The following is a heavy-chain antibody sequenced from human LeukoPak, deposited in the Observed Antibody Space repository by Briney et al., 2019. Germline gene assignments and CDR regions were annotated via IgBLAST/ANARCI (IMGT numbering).Heavy chain of an antibody. Sequence: PGGSLRLSCAASGFTFSSYGMNWVRQAPGKGLEWVSVVSGGGGATYYADSVKGRFTISRDNSKNTLYLQMNSLRVEDTAVYYCAHETGAQSRDHYYDVDVWGQGTTVTVSS. V-gene: IGHV3-23*01. CDR2: VSGGGGAT. J-gene: IGHJ6*02. D-gene: IGHD7-27*01. CDR3: AHETGAQSRDHYYDVDV. CDR1: GFTFSSYG.